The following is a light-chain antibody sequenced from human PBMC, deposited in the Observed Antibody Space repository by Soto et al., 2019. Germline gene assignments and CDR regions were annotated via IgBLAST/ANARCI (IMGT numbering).Light chain of an antibody. Sequence: EIVLAQSPGTLSLSPGERATLSCRASQSVSSNYLAWFQHKPGQAPRLLIYGVSNRATGIPDRFSGSGSGTDFTLTISSLQPEDFATYYCQQSYSTPPAFGQGTRLEIK. V-gene: IGKV3-20*01. CDR3: QQSYSTPPA. CDR1: QSVSSNY. CDR2: GVS. J-gene: IGKJ5*01.